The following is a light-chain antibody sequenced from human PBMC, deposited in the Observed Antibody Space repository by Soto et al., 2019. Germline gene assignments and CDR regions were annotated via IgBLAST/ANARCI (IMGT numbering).Light chain of an antibody. Sequence: DIQMTQSPSSLSASVGDRVTITCRARQGISNYFAWYQQKPGKVPKLLIYAASTLQSGVPSRFSGSGSGTDFTLTISNLQPEDVATYYCQKYNSAPHTCGPGTKVDIK. J-gene: IGKJ3*01. CDR1: QGISNY. V-gene: IGKV1-27*01. CDR2: AAS. CDR3: QKYNSAPHT.